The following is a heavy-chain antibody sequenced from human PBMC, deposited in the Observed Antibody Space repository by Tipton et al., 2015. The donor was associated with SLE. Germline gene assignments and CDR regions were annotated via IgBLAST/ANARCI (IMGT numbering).Heavy chain of an antibody. CDR1: GGSFNDYY. CDR3: PIYYHDSTGLHWFDP. Sequence: TLSLTCAVYGGSFNDYYWSWIRQPPGKGLEWIGEVTQSGATNYNPSLKSRVTISLDMSKNQFSLRLGSVTAADTAVYYCPIYYHDSTGLHWFDPWGQGTLVTVSS. CDR2: VTQSGAT. J-gene: IGHJ5*02. D-gene: IGHD3-22*01. V-gene: IGHV4-34*09.